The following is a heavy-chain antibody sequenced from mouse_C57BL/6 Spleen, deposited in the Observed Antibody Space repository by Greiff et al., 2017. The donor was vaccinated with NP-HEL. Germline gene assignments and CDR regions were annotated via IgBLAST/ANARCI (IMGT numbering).Heavy chain of an antibody. CDR1: GYAFSSSW. CDR2: IYPGDGDT. CDR3: APNYYGSSYVGAMDY. D-gene: IGHD1-1*01. Sequence: QVQLQQSGPELVKPGASVKISCKASGYAFSSSWMNWVKQRPGKGLEWIGRIYPGDGDTNYNGKFKGKATLTADKSSSTASMQLSSLTSEAPAVYCDAPNYYGSSYVGAMDYWGQGTLVTVSS. V-gene: IGHV1-82*01. J-gene: IGHJ4*01.